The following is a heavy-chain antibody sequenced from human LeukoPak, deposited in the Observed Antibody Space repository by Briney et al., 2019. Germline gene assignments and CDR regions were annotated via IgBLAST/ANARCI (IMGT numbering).Heavy chain of an antibody. D-gene: IGHD3-3*01. CDR2: INPNSGGT. V-gene: IGHV1-2*02. CDR1: GYTFTGYY. J-gene: IGHJ4*02. CDR3: ARVTSHYDFWSGFDY. Sequence: ASVKVSCKASGYTFTGYYMHWVRQAPGQGLECMGWINPNSGGTNYAQKFQGRVTMTRDTSISTAYMELSRLRSDDTAVYYCARVTSHYDFWSGFDYWGQGTLVTVSS.